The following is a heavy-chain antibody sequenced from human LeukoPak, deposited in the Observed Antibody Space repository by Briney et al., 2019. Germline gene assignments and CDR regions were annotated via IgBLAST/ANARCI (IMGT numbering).Heavy chain of an antibody. Sequence: PGGSLRLSCAASGFTFSSSGMSWVRQAPGMGLEWVAAISGSGGSTYYAESVKGRFTISRDNSKNTLYLQMSGLRAGDTAVYFCAKDGTPGDYWGQGTRVTVSS. CDR2: ISGSGGST. V-gene: IGHV3-23*01. D-gene: IGHD2-15*01. CDR1: GFTFSSSG. J-gene: IGHJ4*02. CDR3: AKDGTPGDY.